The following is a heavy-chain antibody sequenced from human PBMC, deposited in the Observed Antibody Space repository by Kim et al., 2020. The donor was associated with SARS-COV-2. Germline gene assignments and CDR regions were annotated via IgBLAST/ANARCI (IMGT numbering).Heavy chain of an antibody. CDR1: GGTFSSYA. CDR3: ARAYDSSGYYYQALGY. Sequence: SVKVSCKASGGTFSSYAISWVRQAAGQGLEWMGGIIPIFGTANYAQKFQGRVTITADESTSTAYMELSSLRSEDTAVYYCARAYDSSGYYYQALGYWGQGTLVTVSS. J-gene: IGHJ4*02. D-gene: IGHD3-22*01. V-gene: IGHV1-69*13. CDR2: IIPIFGTA.